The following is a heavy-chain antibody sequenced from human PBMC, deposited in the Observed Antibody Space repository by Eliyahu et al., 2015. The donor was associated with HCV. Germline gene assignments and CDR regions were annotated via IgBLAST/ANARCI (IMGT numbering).Heavy chain of an antibody. Sequence: EVHLVESGGGLVQPGGSXRLACAASGFTXSSHSMNXXRXAPGKGLEWVSYISGSSSTIYYADSVKGRLTISRDNAKNSLYLQMNSLRAGDTAVYYCARGEAVAFDFWGQGTVVTVSS. CDR1: GFTXSSHS. V-gene: IGHV3-48*01. CDR2: ISGSSSTI. CDR3: ARGEAVAFDF. J-gene: IGHJ3*01. D-gene: IGHD7-27*01.